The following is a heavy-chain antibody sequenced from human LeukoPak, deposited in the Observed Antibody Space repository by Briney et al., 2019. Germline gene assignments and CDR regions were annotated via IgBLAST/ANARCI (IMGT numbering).Heavy chain of an antibody. CDR3: AKGVRLWFAFYFDF. CDR2: ISGNGYNT. D-gene: IGHD3-10*01. J-gene: IGHJ4*02. CDR1: DFTLSNYA. Sequence: GGSLRLSCAASDFTLSNYAMSWFRQAPGKGLAWVSSISGNGYNTYYADSVKDRFTISGDSSTNTLNLQMHSLRAEDTAVYYCAKGVRLWFAFYFDFWGQGTLVTVSS. V-gene: IGHV3-23*01.